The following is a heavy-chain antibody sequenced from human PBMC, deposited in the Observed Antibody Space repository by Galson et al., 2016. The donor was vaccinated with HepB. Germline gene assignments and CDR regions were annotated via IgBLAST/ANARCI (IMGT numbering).Heavy chain of an antibody. D-gene: IGHD6-13*01. Sequence: SLRLSCAASGFTFSDYYMNWIRQAPGKGLEWISYITTSSTNTNYADSVKGRFTISRDNAKNSLYLQMNGLRAEDTAVYYCARDAGRIATAGGKRGFDYWGQGTLVTVSS. CDR1: GFTFSDYY. CDR3: ARDAGRIATAGGKRGFDY. CDR2: ITTSSTNT. V-gene: IGHV3-11*06. J-gene: IGHJ4*02.